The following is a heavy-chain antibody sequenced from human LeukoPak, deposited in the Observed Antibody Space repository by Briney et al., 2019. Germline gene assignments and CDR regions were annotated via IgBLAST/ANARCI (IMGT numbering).Heavy chain of an antibody. D-gene: IGHD3-22*01. Sequence: ASVKVSCKASGYTFTSYDINWVRQATGQGLEWMGWMNPNSGNTGYAQKFQGRVTITRNTSISTDYMELSRLRSAATAVYYCARKGSYYYDSSGYYRLMYYFDYWGQGTLVTVSS. CDR3: ARKGSYYYDSSGYYRLMYYFDY. J-gene: IGHJ4*02. CDR2: MNPNSGNT. V-gene: IGHV1-8*03. CDR1: GYTFTSYD.